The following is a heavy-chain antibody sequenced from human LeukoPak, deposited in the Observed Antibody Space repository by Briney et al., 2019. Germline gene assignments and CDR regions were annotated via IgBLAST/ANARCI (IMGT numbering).Heavy chain of an antibody. CDR2: ISGSGGST. V-gene: IGHV3-23*01. Sequence: PGGSLRLSCAASGFTFSSYAMSWVRQAPGKGLEWVSAISGSGGSTYYEDSVKGRFTISRDNSKNTLYLQMNSLRAEDTAVYYCAVIWFGELFHWGQGTLVTVSS. CDR3: AVIWFGELFH. D-gene: IGHD3-10*01. CDR1: GFTFSSYA. J-gene: IGHJ1*01.